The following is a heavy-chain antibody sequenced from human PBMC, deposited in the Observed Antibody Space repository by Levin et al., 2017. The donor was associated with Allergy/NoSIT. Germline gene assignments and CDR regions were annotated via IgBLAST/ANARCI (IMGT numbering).Heavy chain of an antibody. V-gene: IGHV3-7*01. CDR1: GFTFRTFW. CDR2: IKQDGSDK. D-gene: IGHD3-10*01. CDR3: ARDHDGEDEYFDF. J-gene: IGHJ4*02. Sequence: GGSLRLSCAASGFTFRTFWMSWVRQAPGKGPEWVANIKQDGSDKYYVDSVEGRFTVSRDNAKNSLYLQMNSLRVEDTAVYYCARDHDGEDEYFDFWGQGSLVTVSS.